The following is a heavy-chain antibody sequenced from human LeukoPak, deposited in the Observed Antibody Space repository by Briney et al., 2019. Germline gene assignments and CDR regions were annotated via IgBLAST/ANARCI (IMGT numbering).Heavy chain of an antibody. V-gene: IGHV4-39*07. CDR2: IYYSGST. CDR3: ARDSPYSSYSEVRFDY. J-gene: IGHJ4*02. D-gene: IGHD6-19*01. Sequence: KSSETLSLTCTVSGGSISSSSYYWGWIRQPPGKGLEWIGSIYYSGSTYYNPSLKSRVTISVDTSKNQFSLKLSSVTAADTAVYYCARDSPYSSYSEVRFDYWGQGTLVTVSS. CDR1: GGSISSSSYY.